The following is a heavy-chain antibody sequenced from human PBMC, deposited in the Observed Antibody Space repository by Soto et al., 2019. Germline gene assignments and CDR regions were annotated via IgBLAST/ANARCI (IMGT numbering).Heavy chain of an antibody. V-gene: IGHV4-4*02. CDR1: GGSISSSNW. CDR3: ARVAAGIFYYFDY. J-gene: IGHJ4*02. Sequence: LSLTSAVSGGSISSSNWWSWVRQPPGKGLEWIGEIYHSGRTNYNPSLKSRVTISVDKSKNQFSLKLSSVTAADTAVYYCARVAAGIFYYFDYWGQGTLVTVSS. D-gene: IGHD6-13*01. CDR2: IYHSGRT.